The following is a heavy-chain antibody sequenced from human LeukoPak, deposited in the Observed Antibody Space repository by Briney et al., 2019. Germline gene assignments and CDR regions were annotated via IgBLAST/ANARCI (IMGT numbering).Heavy chain of an antibody. D-gene: IGHD4-17*01. CDR2: IRQDGSEK. V-gene: IGHV3-7*01. J-gene: IGHJ4*02. CDR3: ARVLTTVTRNFDY. Sequence: SGGSLRLSCEVSGFTFTDYWMNWVRQAPGKGPEWVASIRQDGSEKIYVDSVKGRFTISRDNTKNSLSLQLNGLRAEDTAVYYCARVLTTVTRNFDYWGQGTLVTVSS. CDR1: GFTFTDYW.